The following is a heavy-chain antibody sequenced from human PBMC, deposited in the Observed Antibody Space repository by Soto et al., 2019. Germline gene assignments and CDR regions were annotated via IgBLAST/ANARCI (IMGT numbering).Heavy chain of an antibody. CDR1: GYSFTSYW. Sequence: PXESLKISCKGSGYSFTSYWISWVRQIPGKGLEWMGRIDPSDSYTNYSPSFQGHVTISADKSISTAYLQWSSLKASDTAMYYCALYGSGSYYRPPYYYYGMDVWGQGTTVTVSS. CDR3: ALYGSGSYYRPPYYYYGMDV. J-gene: IGHJ6*02. D-gene: IGHD3-10*01. V-gene: IGHV5-10-1*01. CDR2: IDPSDSYT.